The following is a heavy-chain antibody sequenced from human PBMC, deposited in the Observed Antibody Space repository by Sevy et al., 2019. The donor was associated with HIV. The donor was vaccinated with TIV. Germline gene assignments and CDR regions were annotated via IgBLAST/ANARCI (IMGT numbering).Heavy chain of an antibody. CDR3: ARGGHLYYGMDV. Sequence: GGSLRLSCAASGFTFRTYNMNWVRQAPGKGLEWLSYISPSSSTIHYADSVKGLFTISRDNPNSSLYLQMNSLRAGDTAVYYCARGGHLYYGMDVWGQGTTVTVSS. CDR2: ISPSSSTI. V-gene: IGHV3-48*01. D-gene: IGHD3-16*01. J-gene: IGHJ6*02. CDR1: GFTFRTYN.